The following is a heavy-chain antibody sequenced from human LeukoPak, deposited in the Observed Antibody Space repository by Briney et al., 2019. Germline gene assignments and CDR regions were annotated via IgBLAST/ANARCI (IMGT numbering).Heavy chain of an antibody. Sequence: GGSLRLSCAASGFTFSSYEMNWVRQAPGKGLEWVSYISSSGSTIYYTASVKGRFTISRDNAKNSLYLQMNSLRAEDTAVYYCARDGKGRNRIGYYFDYWGQGTLVTVSS. CDR2: ISSSGSTI. CDR3: ARDGKGRNRIGYYFDY. D-gene: IGHD3-10*01. V-gene: IGHV3-48*03. J-gene: IGHJ4*02. CDR1: GFTFSSYE.